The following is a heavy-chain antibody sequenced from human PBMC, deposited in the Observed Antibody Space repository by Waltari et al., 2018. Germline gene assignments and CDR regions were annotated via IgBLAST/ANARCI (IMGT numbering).Heavy chain of an antibody. Sequence: EVQLVQSGAEVKKPGESLKISCKGSGYSFTSYWIGWVRQMPGQGLEWMGIIYPGDSDTRYSPSCQGQVTISADKSISTAYLQWSSLKASDTAMYYCARAMSNYYDSSGYPPAEYFQHWGQGTLVTVSS. V-gene: IGHV5-51*03. CDR1: GYSFTSYW. D-gene: IGHD3-22*01. CDR2: IYPGDSDT. CDR3: ARAMSNYYDSSGYPPAEYFQH. J-gene: IGHJ1*01.